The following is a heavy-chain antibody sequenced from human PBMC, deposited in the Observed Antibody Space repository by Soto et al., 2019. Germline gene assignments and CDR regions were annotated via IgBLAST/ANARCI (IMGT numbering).Heavy chain of an antibody. CDR1: GVTYNTFA. CDR2: IIPVLGPA. D-gene: IGHD6-25*01. Sequence: QVQLVQSGAEVRKPGSSVKVSCKASGVTYNTFAVSWVRQAPGQGLEWMGGIIPVLGPAFYAQTIQGRVTITAGKSTSTAYLELPRLRSDDTAVYYCVRAAKRYFDYWGQGTLVTVSS. V-gene: IGHV1-69*06. CDR3: VRAAKRYFDY. J-gene: IGHJ4*02.